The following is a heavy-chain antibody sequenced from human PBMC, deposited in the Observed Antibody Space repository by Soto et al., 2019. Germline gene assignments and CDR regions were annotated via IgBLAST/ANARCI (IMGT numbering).Heavy chain of an antibody. J-gene: IGHJ4*02. V-gene: IGHV3-30*18. CDR1: GFSFSSYG. D-gene: IGHD1-1*01. CDR2: ISYDGTDE. Sequence: QVQLVESGGGVVQPGRSLRLSCAASGFSFSSYGMHWVRQAPGKGLEWVAMISYDGTDEYYADSVKGRFTISRDNSKNADYLQMNSLRAEDTAGYYCAQQESDWNDHCDYWGQGTLVTVSS. CDR3: AQQESDWNDHCDY.